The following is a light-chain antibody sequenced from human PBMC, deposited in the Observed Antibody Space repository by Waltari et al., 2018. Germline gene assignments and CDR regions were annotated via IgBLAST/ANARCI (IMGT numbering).Light chain of an antibody. V-gene: IGKV1-39*01. CDR3: QQSYDIPQT. CDR1: RSITRY. Sequence: DIQMTQAPSSLSASVGERVTVICRASRSITRYLHWYQRKAGKAPKLLIYAATNLQSGVSSRFSGIGSGTDFTLTITSLQPEDSATYYCQQSYDIPQTFGQGTKV. J-gene: IGKJ1*01. CDR2: AAT.